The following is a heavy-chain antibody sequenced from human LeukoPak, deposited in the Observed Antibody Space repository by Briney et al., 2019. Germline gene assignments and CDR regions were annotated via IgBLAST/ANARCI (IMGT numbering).Heavy chain of an antibody. CDR1: GGSFSGYY. V-gene: IGHV4-34*01. D-gene: IGHD2-15*01. Sequence: SETLSLTCAVYGGSFSGYYWSWIRQPPGKGLEWIGEINHSGSTNYNPSLKRRVTISVDASKNLFALKLSSVTAADTAVYYCARDRYCSGGGCYLGWFDPWGQGTLVTVSS. CDR2: INHSGST. J-gene: IGHJ5*02. CDR3: ARDRYCSGGGCYLGWFDP.